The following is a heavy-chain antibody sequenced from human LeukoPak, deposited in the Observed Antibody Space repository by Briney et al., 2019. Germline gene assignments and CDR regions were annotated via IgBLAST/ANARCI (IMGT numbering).Heavy chain of an antibody. J-gene: IGHJ4*02. D-gene: IGHD2-15*01. CDR1: GFTFSTYW. V-gene: IGHV3-7*03. CDR2: IKEDGSEK. CDR3: ARTCSGGNCYSWGYFYN. Sequence: GGSLRLSCADSGFTFSTYWMSWVRQALGKGLEWVANIKEDGSEKNYVDSVKGRFTISRDNAKNSLYLQMNSLRAEDTAVYYCARTCSGGNCYSWGYFYNWGQGTLVTVSS.